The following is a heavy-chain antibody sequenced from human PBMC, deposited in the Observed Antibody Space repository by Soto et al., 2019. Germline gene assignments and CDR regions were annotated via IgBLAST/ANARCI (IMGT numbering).Heavy chain of an antibody. CDR2: IFSNDEK. J-gene: IGHJ2*01. CDR3: ARIPTFGGGSCYSDGYFDL. D-gene: IGHD2-15*01. CDR1: GFSLSNARMG. Sequence: QVTLKESGPVLVKPTETLTLTCTVSGFSLSNARMGVSWIRQPPGKALEWLAHIFSNDEKSYSTSLKSRLTPAKDPSKSRVVLTMTNMAPGDTATYDCARIPTFGGGSCYSDGYFDLWGRGTLFTVSS. V-gene: IGHV2-26*01.